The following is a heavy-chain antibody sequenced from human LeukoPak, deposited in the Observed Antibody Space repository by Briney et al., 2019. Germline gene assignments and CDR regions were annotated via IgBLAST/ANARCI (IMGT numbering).Heavy chain of an antibody. CDR3: AIRDFRGFTMVRGVGSGMDV. CDR2: MNPNSGNT. J-gene: IGHJ6*02. Sequence: ASVKVSCKASGCTFTSYDINWVRQATGQGLEWMGWMNPNSGNTGYAQKFQGRVTMTRNTSISTAYMELSSLRSEDTAVYYCAIRDFRGFTMVRGVGSGMDVWGQGTTVTVSS. CDR1: GCTFTSYD. D-gene: IGHD3-10*01. V-gene: IGHV1-8*01.